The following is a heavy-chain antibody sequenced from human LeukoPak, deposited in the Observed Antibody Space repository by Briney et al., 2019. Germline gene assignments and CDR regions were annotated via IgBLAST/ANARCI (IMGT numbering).Heavy chain of an antibody. CDR2: ISYDGSNK. J-gene: IGHJ4*02. V-gene: IGHV3-30-3*01. D-gene: IGHD6-13*01. Sequence: GGSLRLSCAASGFTFSSYAMHWVRQAPGKGLEWVAVISYDGSNKYYADSVKGRFTISRDNSKNTLYLQMNSLRAEDTAVYYCARDGPVYRQLSTPFDYWGQGTLVTVSS. CDR1: GFTFSSYA. CDR3: ARDGPVYRQLSTPFDY.